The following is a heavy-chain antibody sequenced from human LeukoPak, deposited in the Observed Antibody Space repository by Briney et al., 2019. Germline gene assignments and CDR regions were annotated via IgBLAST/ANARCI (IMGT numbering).Heavy chain of an antibody. Sequence: SGTLSLTCAVSGGSISSYYWSWIRQPPGKGLEWIGYIYYSGSTNYNPSLKSRVTISLDTSNNQFSLDLSSVTAADTAVYYCARVGPPYNYYTSSGHYFDYWGQGTLVTVSS. CDR1: GGSISSYY. D-gene: IGHD3-22*01. V-gene: IGHV4-59*01. J-gene: IGHJ4*02. CDR2: IYYSGST. CDR3: ARVGPPYNYYTSSGHYFDY.